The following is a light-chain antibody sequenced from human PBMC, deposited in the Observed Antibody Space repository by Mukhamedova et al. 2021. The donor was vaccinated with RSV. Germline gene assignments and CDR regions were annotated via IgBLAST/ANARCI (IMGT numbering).Light chain of an antibody. Sequence: WYQRRVHGKAPKLLIYKASSLESGVPSRFSGSGSWTEFTLTIGGLQPDDFATYYCQQYYDYSTFGQGTKVEIK. CDR3: QQYYDYST. CDR2: KAS. V-gene: IGKV1-5*03. J-gene: IGKJ1*01.